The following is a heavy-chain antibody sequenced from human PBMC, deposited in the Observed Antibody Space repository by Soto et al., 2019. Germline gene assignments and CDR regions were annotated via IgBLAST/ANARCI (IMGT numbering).Heavy chain of an antibody. D-gene: IGHD3-9*01. V-gene: IGHV3-30-3*01. CDR3: ARDDYYDILTGYYTPGGYFDY. J-gene: IGHJ4*02. CDR2: ISYDGSNK. CDR1: GVTFSSYA. Sequence: ESGGGVVQPGRSLILSCAASGVTFSSYAMHWVRQAPGKGLEWVAVISYDGSNKYYADSVKGRFTISRDNSKNTLYLQMNSLRAEDTAVYYCARDDYYDILTGYYTPGGYFDYWGQGTLVTVSS.